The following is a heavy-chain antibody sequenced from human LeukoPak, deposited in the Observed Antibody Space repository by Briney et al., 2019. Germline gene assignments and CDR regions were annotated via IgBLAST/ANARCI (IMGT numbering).Heavy chain of an antibody. D-gene: IGHD6-6*01. V-gene: IGHV4-4*07. CDR3: ARVDPDSSSTLEVFDY. CDR1: GGSISSYY. CDR2: MYISGNT. J-gene: IGHJ4*02. Sequence: SETLSLTCTVSGGSISSYYWSWIRQPAGKGLEWIGRMYISGNTNYNPSLKSRVTISVDTSKNQFSLKLSSVTAADTAVYYCARVDPDSSSTLEVFDYWGQGTLVTVSS.